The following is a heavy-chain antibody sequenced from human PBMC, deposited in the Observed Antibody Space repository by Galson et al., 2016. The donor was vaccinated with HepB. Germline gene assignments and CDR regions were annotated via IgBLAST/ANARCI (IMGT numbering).Heavy chain of an antibody. CDR2: VSGHAGST. CDR1: GFPFNTYA. CDR3: AKANVIMVTLGVFLDT. Sequence: SLRLSCAASGFPFNTYAMTWVRQAPGKGLEWVSGVSGHAGSTYYADSVKGRFAISRDNFKNTLYLQMNGLRADDTAVYHCAKANVIMVTLGVFLDTWGQGTLVTVSS. J-gene: IGHJ1*01. V-gene: IGHV3-23*01. D-gene: IGHD2-21*02.